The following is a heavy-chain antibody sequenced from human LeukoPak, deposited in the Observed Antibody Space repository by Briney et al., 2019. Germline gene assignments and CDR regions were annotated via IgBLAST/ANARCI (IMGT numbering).Heavy chain of an antibody. D-gene: IGHD3-16*01. CDR1: GFTFTGYY. J-gene: IGHJ3*01. V-gene: IGHV1-2*02. Sequence: ASVKVSCKTSGFTFTGYYVHWVRQAPGQGLEWVAWINPNSGGTDYAQKFQDRVTMTRDRAISTVYMELRRLRAGDTAMYYCAKNLGPFDVRGQGTMVTVSS. CDR2: INPNSGGT. CDR3: AKNLGPFDV.